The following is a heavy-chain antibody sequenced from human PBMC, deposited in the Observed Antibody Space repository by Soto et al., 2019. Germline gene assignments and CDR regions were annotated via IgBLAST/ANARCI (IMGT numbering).Heavy chain of an antibody. CDR3: ARGLDCSGGSCYSDRLDHYYYYMDV. J-gene: IGHJ6*03. V-gene: IGHV1-8*01. Sequence: ASVKVSCKASGYTFTSYDINWVRQATGQGLEWMGWMNPNSGNTGYAQKFQGRVTMTRNTSISTAYMELSSLRSEDTAVYYCARGLDCSGGSCYSDRLDHYYYYMDVWGKGTTVTVSS. CDR2: MNPNSGNT. D-gene: IGHD2-15*01. CDR1: GYTFTSYD.